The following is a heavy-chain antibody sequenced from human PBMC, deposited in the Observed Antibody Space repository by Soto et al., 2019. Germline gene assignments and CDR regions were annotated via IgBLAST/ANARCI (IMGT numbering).Heavy chain of an antibody. CDR2: ISYDGSNK. CDR1: GFTFSSYG. Sequence: GGSLRLSCAASGFTFSSYGMHWVRQAPGKGLEWVAVISYDGSNKYYADSVKGRFTISRDNSKTTLYLQMNSLRAEDTAVYYCVAEGNGMDVWGQGTTVTVSS. V-gene: IGHV3-30*03. J-gene: IGHJ6*02. CDR3: VAEGNGMDV.